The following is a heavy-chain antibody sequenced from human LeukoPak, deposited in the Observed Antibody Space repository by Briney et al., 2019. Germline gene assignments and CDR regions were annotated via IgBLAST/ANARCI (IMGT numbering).Heavy chain of an antibody. Sequence: PSETLSLTCAVYGGSFSGYYWSWIRQPPGKGLEWIGYIYHSGSTYYNPSLKSRVTISVDRSKNQFSLKLSSVTAADTAVYYCARGRGNYYGSGSPPLVAFDIWGQGTMVTVSS. CDR3: ARGRGNYYGSGSPPLVAFDI. J-gene: IGHJ3*02. CDR2: IYHSGST. CDR1: GGSFSGYY. V-gene: IGHV4-34*01. D-gene: IGHD3-10*01.